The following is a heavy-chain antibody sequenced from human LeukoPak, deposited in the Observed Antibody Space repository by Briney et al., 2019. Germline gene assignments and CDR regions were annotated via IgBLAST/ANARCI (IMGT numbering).Heavy chain of an antibody. J-gene: IGHJ4*02. CDR3: ARGFGSSPDY. CDR2: INHSGST. V-gene: IGHV4-34*01. CDR1: GGSFSGYY. Sequence: SGTLSLTCAVYGGSFSGYYWSWIRQPPGKGLEWIGEINHSGSTNYNPSLKSRVTISVDTSKNQFSLKLSSVTAADTAVYYCARGFGSSPDYWGQGTLVTVSS. D-gene: IGHD6-13*01.